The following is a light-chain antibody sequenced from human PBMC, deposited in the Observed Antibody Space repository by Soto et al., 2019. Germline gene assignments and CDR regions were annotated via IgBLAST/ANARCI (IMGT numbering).Light chain of an antibody. CDR2: EGG. CDR1: SSDVGTSHL. V-gene: IGLV2-23*01. J-gene: IGLJ2*01. Sequence: QSALTQPASVSGSPGQSITISCTGTSSDVGTSHLVSWYQHHPGNAPKLIIFEGGVRPSGVSTRFSGSRSDNTASLTISGLQPEDEADYYCCSALSNNYVIFGGGTKPTVL. CDR3: CSALSNNYVI.